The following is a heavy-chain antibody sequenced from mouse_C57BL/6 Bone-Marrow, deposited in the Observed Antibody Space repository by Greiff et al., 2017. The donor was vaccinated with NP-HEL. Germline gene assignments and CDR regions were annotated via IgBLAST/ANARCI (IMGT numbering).Heavy chain of an antibody. CDR2: ISNLAYSI. J-gene: IGHJ1*03. V-gene: IGHV5-15*01. CDR1: GLTFSDYG. D-gene: IGHD1-1*01. Sequence: EVKLMESGGGLVQPGGSLKLSCAASGLTFSDYGMAWVRQAPRKGPEWVAFISNLAYSIYYADTVTGRFTISRENAKNTLYLEMSSLRSEDTAMYYCARRGGYYGLYWYFDVWGTGTTVTVSS. CDR3: ARRGGYYGLYWYFDV.